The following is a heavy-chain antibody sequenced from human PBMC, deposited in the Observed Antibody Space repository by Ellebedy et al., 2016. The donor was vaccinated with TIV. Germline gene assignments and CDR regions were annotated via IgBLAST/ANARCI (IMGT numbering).Heavy chain of an antibody. CDR2: ISSSSSYT. Sequence: GESLKISCAASGFTFSDYYMSWIRQAPGKGLEWVSYISSSSSYTNYADSVRGRFTISRDNAKNSLFLQMNSLGAEDTAVYYCASYCSSTSCPTDYYYGLDVWGQGTTVTVSS. D-gene: IGHD2-2*01. CDR1: GFTFSDYY. J-gene: IGHJ6*02. CDR3: ASYCSSTSCPTDYYYGLDV. V-gene: IGHV3-11*06.